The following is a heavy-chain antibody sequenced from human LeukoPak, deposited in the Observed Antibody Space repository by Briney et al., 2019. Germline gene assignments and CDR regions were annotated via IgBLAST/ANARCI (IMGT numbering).Heavy chain of an antibody. J-gene: IGHJ4*02. D-gene: IGHD4-17*01. Sequence: GGSLRLSCAASGFTFSTFDMSWVRQGPGKGREWIGRIKSDGGTTDYAAPVKGRFTISRDDSKNTLYLQMNSLKAEDTAVYYCTTDLGDYGDYVRCWGQGTLVTVSS. CDR2: IKSDGGTT. CDR1: GFTFSTFD. V-gene: IGHV3-15*01. CDR3: TTDLGDYGDYVRC.